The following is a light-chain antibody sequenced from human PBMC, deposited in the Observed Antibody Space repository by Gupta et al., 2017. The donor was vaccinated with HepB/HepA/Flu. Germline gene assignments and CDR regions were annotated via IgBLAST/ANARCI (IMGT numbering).Light chain of an antibody. V-gene: IGLV2-14*03. CDR1: SSDVGGYNY. CDR2: DVS. J-gene: IGLJ2*01. Sequence: QSALTQPASVSGSPGQSTTNSCTGTSSDVGGYNYVSWYQQHPGKAPKLMIYDVSTRPSGVSNRFSGSKAGNTASLTISGLQAEDEADYYCSSYTSSSTVVFGGGTKLTVL. CDR3: SSYTSSSTVV.